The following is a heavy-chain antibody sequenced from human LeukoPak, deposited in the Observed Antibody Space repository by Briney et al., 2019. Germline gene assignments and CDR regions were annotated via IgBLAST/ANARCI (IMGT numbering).Heavy chain of an antibody. CDR2: ILGSGSSI. CDR3: AKRYCGSTSCPSPFYFFDY. V-gene: IGHV3-23*01. D-gene: IGHD2-2*01. CDR1: GFSFGGYA. J-gene: IGHJ4*02. Sequence: PGGSLRLSCAASGFSFGGYAMNWVRQAPGKGLEWVSSILGSGSSIYYADSVKGRFTIPRDNSKNTLYLQMNSLRAEDTAIYYCAKRYCGSTSCPSPFYFFDYWGQGTLVTASS.